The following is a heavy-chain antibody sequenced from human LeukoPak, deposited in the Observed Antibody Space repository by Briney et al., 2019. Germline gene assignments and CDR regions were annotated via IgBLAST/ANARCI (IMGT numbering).Heavy chain of an antibody. V-gene: IGHV4-59*01. CDR3: ARTYGGGVTDAFDI. J-gene: IGHJ3*02. Sequence: SETLSLTCFVSGGSISGYYWSWIRQTPGKGLEWIGYIYSSGSTIYNPSLKSRVTMSVDTSMNQFSLRLSSVTAADTAIYYCARTYGGGVTDAFDIWGQGTIVTASS. CDR2: IYSSGST. CDR1: GGSISGYY. D-gene: IGHD2-21*01.